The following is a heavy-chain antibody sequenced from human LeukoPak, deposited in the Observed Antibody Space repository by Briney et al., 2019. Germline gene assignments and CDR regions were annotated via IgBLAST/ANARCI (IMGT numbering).Heavy chain of an antibody. CDR3: AKGHHYYDSSGSSPLGPPPQH. CDR1: GFTFSSYG. D-gene: IGHD3-22*01. J-gene: IGHJ1*01. Sequence: GGSLRLSCAASGFTFSSYGMHWVRQAPGKGLEWVAFIRYDGSNKYYADSVKGRFTISRDNSKNALYLQMNSLRAEDTAVYYCAKGHHYYDSSGSSPLGPPPQHWGQGTLVTVSS. V-gene: IGHV3-30*02. CDR2: IRYDGSNK.